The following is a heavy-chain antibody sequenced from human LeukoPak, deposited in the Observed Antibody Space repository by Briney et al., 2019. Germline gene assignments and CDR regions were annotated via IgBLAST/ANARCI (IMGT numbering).Heavy chain of an antibody. D-gene: IGHD5-18*01. Sequence: PSETLSLTCAVYGGSFSGYCWSWIRQPPGKGLEWIGEINHSGSTNYNPSLKSRVTISVDTSKNQFSLKLSSVTAADTAVYYCARGLGYSYAEGDAFDIWGQGTMVTVSS. CDR1: GGSFSGYC. CDR3: ARGLGYSYAEGDAFDI. V-gene: IGHV4-34*01. J-gene: IGHJ3*02. CDR2: INHSGST.